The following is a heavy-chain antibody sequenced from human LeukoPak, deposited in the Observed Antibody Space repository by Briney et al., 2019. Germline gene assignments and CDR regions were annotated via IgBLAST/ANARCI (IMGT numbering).Heavy chain of an antibody. CDR3: ATLIIDGVTDLDY. Sequence: GASVTVSCKASGYTFTGFYMHWVRQAPGQGLEWVGWINPDSGDTNSAQTFQGRVTLTWDTSITTAYMELTRLIFDDTAVYFCATLIIDGVTDLDYWGQGTLVTVSS. CDR1: GYTFTGFY. V-gene: IGHV1-2*02. D-gene: IGHD2-21*02. CDR2: INPDSGDT. J-gene: IGHJ4*02.